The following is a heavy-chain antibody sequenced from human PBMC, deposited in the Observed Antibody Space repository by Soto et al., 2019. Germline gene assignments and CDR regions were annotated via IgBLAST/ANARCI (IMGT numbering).Heavy chain of an antibody. CDR2: IRGDGGYT. D-gene: IGHD3-3*01. J-gene: IGHJ5*02. CDR1: GFTFSSYW. CDR3: VKAPGRITIFGVVTNWFDP. V-gene: IGHV3-74*01. Sequence: GGSLRLSCAASGFTFSSYWMHWVRQAPGKGLVHVSRIRGDGGYTDHAESVKGRFTISRDNAKNTLYLQMSSLRAEDTAVYYCVKAPGRITIFGVVTNWFDPWGQGTLVTVSS.